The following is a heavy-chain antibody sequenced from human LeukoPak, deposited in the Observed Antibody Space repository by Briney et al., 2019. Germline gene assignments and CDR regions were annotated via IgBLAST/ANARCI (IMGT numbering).Heavy chain of an antibody. CDR3: ARSGSSGWCFDY. CDR2: ISYDGSNK. Sequence: GGSLRLSCAASGFTFSSYAMHRVRQAPGKGLEWVAVISYDGSNKYYADSVKGRFAISRDNSKNTLYLQMNSLRAEDTAVYYCARSGSSGWCFDYWGQGTLVTVSS. CDR1: GFTFSSYA. J-gene: IGHJ4*02. D-gene: IGHD6-19*01. V-gene: IGHV3-30*09.